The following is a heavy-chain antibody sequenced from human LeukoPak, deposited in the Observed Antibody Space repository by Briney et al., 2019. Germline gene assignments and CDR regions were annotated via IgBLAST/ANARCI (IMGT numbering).Heavy chain of an antibody. CDR1: GFTVSSNY. J-gene: IGHJ6*02. D-gene: IGHD3-22*01. CDR3: ARTDYYDSSGYSYYYYYGMDV. V-gene: IGHV3-66*01. CDR2: IYSGGST. Sequence: PGGSLRLSCAASGFTVSSNYMSWVRQAPGKGLEWVSVIYSGGSTYYADSVKGRFTISRDNSKNTLNLQMNSLRAEDTAVYYCARTDYYDSSGYSYYYYYGMDVWGQGTTVTVSS.